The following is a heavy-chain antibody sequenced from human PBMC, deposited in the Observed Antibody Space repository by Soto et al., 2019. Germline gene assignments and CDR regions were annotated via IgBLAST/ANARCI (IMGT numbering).Heavy chain of an antibody. CDR1: GGTFSSYT. CDR2: IIPILGIA. J-gene: IGHJ4*02. CDR3: ARARASYEQLPYFDY. D-gene: IGHD6-6*01. Sequence: QVQLVQSGAEVKKPGSSVKVSCKASGGTFSSYTISWVRQAPGQGLEWMGRIIPILGIANYAQKFQGRGTITADKSTSTAYMELSSLRSEDTAVYYCARARASYEQLPYFDYWGQGTLVTVSS. V-gene: IGHV1-69*02.